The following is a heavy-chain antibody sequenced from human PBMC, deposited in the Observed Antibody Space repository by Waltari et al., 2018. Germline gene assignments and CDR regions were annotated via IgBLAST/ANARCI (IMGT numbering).Heavy chain of an antibody. CDR2: INPNSGGT. J-gene: IGHJ5*02. V-gene: IGHV1-2*06. CDR1: GYTFTGYY. CDR3: ARDQINTAMANGRYNWFDP. D-gene: IGHD5-18*01. Sequence: QVQLVQSGAEVKKPGASVKVSCKASGYTFTGYYMHWVRQAPGQGLEWMGRINPNSGGTNYSQKFQGRVTMTRDTSISTAYMELSWLRSDDTAVYYCARDQINTAMANGRYNWFDPWGQGTLVTVSS.